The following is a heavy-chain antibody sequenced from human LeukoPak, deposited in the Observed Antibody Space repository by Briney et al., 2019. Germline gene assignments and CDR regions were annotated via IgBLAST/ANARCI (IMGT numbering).Heavy chain of an antibody. CDR2: INPSGGST. J-gene: IGHJ4*02. V-gene: IGHV1-46*01. CDR3: ARDPRTEYFDY. Sequence: ASVKVSRKASGYTFTSYYMHWVRQAPGQGLEWMGIINPSGGSTSYAQKFQGRVTMTRDTSTSTVYMELSSLRSEDTAVYYCARDPRTEYFDYWGQGTLVTVSS. CDR1: GYTFTSYY. D-gene: IGHD1-1*01.